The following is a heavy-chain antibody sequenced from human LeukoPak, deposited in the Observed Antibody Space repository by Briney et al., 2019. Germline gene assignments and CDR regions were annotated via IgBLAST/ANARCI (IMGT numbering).Heavy chain of an antibody. D-gene: IGHD6-19*01. V-gene: IGHV3-7*01. CDR3: ARPRGITVAEEFDS. CDR1: GFTFRSNW. CDR2: IKQDGSEK. Sequence: GGSLRLSCAASGFTFRSNWMSWVRQAPGKGLEWVANIKQDGSEKYYVDSVKGRFTISRDNAKNSLYLQMNRLRAEDTAVYYCARPRGITVAEEFDSWGQGTLVTVSS. J-gene: IGHJ4*02.